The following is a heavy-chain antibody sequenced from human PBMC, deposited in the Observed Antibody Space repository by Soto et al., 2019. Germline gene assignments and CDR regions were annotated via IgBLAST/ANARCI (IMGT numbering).Heavy chain of an antibody. Sequence: GASVKVSCKASGGTFSSYAISWVRQAPGQGLEWLGGIIPIFGTANYAQKFQGRVTITAGESTSTAYMELSSLRSEDTAVYYCARIPPRYCSSTSCPNDAFDIWGQGTMVTVSS. CDR3: ARIPPRYCSSTSCPNDAFDI. CDR1: GGTFSSYA. CDR2: IIPIFGTA. V-gene: IGHV1-69*13. J-gene: IGHJ3*02. D-gene: IGHD2-2*01.